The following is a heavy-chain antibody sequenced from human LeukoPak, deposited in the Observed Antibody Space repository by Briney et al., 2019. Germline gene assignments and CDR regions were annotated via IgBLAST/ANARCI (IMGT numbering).Heavy chain of an antibody. Sequence: GASVKVSCKASGYTFTTYGINWVRQAPGQGLEWMAWISPYNGNTHYAQSLQGRVTVTTDTSTSTAHMELRSLRSDDTAVYYCARDNTGYNYGMDVWGQGTTVTVSS. CDR2: ISPYNGNT. CDR3: ARDNTGYNYGMDV. D-gene: IGHD3-9*01. CDR1: GYTFTTYG. J-gene: IGHJ6*02. V-gene: IGHV1-18*01.